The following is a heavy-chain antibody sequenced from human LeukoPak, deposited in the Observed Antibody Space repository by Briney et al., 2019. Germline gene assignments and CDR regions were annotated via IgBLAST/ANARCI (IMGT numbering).Heavy chain of an antibody. CDR3: ARDSYQRNP. D-gene: IGHD1-1*01. CDR2: INHSGST. CDR1: GGSFSGYY. J-gene: IGHJ5*02. Sequence: SETLSLTCAVYGGSFSGYYWSWIRQPPGKGLEWIGEINHSGSTNYNPSLKSRVTISVDTSKNQFSLKLSSVTAADTAVYYCARDSYQRNPWGQGTLVTVSS. V-gene: IGHV4-34*01.